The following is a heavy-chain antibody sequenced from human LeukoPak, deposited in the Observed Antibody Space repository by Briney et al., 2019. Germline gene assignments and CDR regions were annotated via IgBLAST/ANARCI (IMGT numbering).Heavy chain of an antibody. D-gene: IGHD6-19*01. CDR1: GFTFDDYA. Sequence: GGSLRLSCAASGFTFDDYAMHWVRQAPGKGLEWVSGISWNSGSIGYADSVKGRFTISRDNAKNSLYLQMNSLRAEDTALYYCAKDPLAVAGYYFDYWGQGTLVTVSS. CDR3: AKDPLAVAGYYFDY. CDR2: ISWNSGSI. J-gene: IGHJ4*02. V-gene: IGHV3-9*01.